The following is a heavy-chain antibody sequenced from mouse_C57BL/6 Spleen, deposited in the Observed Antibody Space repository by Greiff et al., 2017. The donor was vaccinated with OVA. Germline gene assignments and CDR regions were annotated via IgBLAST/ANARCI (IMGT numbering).Heavy chain of an antibody. Sequence: VQLQQPGAELVKPGASVKMSCKASGYTFTSYWITWVKQRPGQGLEWIGDIYPGSGSTNYNEKFKSKATLTVDTSSSTAYMQLSSLTSEDSAVYSCARRGNGPEYGTYWGQGTTLTVSS. CDR1: GYTFTSYW. CDR3: ARRGNGPEYGTY. CDR2: IYPGSGST. D-gene: IGHD2-10*02. J-gene: IGHJ2*01. V-gene: IGHV1-55*01.